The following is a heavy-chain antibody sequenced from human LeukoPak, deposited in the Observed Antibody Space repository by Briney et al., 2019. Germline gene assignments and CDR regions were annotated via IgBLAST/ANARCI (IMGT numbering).Heavy chain of an antibody. D-gene: IGHD3-3*01. CDR3: VRVSISRLGAALLYDV. CDR1: GFTFSTYS. J-gene: IGHJ6*02. Sequence: PGGSLRLSCVASGFTFSTYSMNWFRQAPGKGLEWVSTMTPGDTYIYYTDSVKGRFTISRDDAKNSLYLQMSSLRAEDTAVYYCVRVSISRLGAALLYDVWGQGTTVLVSS. CDR2: MTPGDTYI. V-gene: IGHV3-21*01.